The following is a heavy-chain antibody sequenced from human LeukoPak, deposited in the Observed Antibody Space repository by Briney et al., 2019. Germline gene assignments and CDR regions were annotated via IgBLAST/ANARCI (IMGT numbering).Heavy chain of an antibody. CDR3: ARDPTYYYDSSYFDY. CDR2: ISDDGSNG. V-gene: IGHV3-30*04. D-gene: IGHD3-22*01. CDR1: GFTFSSYA. Sequence: GGSLRLSCEASGFTFSSYAMHWVRQAPGRGLEWVTVISDDGSNGYYADSVKGRFTISRDNSKNTLYLQMNSLRAEDTAVYYCARDPTYYYDSSYFDYWGQGTLVTVSS. J-gene: IGHJ4*02.